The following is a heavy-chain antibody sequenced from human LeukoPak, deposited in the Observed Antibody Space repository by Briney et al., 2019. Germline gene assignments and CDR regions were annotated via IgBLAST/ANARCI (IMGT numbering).Heavy chain of an antibody. CDR3: ARANTMTPQYNWFDP. CDR2: IYYSGST. V-gene: IGHV4-59*01. D-gene: IGHD3-22*01. CDR1: GGSISSYY. J-gene: IGHJ5*02. Sequence: SETLSLTCTVSGGSISSYYWSWIRQPPGKGLEWIGYIYYSGSTNYNLSLKSRVTISVDTSKNQFSLKLSSVTAADTAVYYCARANTMTPQYNWFDPWGQGTLVAVSS.